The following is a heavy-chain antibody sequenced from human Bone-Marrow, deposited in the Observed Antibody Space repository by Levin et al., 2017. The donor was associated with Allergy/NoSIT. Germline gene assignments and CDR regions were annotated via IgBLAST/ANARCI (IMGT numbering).Heavy chain of an antibody. CDR3: ARERGIVVVTAKNGMDV. J-gene: IGHJ6*02. D-gene: IGHD2-21*02. CDR2: INPTSGGT. V-gene: IGHV1-2*06. CDR1: GYTFTGYY. Sequence: ASVKVSCKASGYTFTGYYMHWVRQAPGQGLEWMGRINPTSGGTNYAQKFQGRVTMTRDTSISTAYMELSRLRSDDTAVYYCARERGIVVVTAKNGMDVWGQGTTVTVSS.